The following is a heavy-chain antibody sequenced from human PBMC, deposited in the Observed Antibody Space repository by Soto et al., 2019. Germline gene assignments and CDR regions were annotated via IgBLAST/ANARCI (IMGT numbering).Heavy chain of an antibody. D-gene: IGHD2-15*01. CDR3: AREDCSGGSCYSGPEGVSCFDP. V-gene: IGHV4-59*01. CDR2: IYYSGST. CDR1: GGSISSYY. Sequence: SETLSLTCTVSGGSISSYYWSWIRQPPGKGLEWIGYIYYSGSTNYNPSLKSRVTISVDTSKNQFSLKLSSVTAADTAVYYCAREDCSGGSCYSGPEGVSCFDPWGQGTLVTVSS. J-gene: IGHJ5*02.